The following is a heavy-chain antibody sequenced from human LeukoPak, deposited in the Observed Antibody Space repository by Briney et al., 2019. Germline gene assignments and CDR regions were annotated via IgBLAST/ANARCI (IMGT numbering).Heavy chain of an antibody. J-gene: IGHJ5*02. V-gene: IGHV3-30*02. CDR3: AKVTMGDIWFDP. CDR2: MHYDGRNI. Sequence: GGSLRLSCAMSGFTPTSTGMHWVRQAPGKGLEWVAFMHYDGRNILYADSVKGRFSISTDNSKNMVYLQMSSLRAEDTAVYYCAKVTMGDIWFDPWGQRTLVTVSS. CDR1: GFTPTSTG.